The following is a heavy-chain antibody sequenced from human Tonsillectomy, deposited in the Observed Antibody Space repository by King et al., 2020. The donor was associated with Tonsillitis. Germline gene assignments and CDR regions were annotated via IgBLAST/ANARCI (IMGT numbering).Heavy chain of an antibody. CDR2: ISHSSSYL. CDR3: ARDSGGNSGFDY. D-gene: IGHD4-23*01. Sequence: VQLVESGGGLVKPGGSLRLSCAASGFTFSSYSMNWVRQAPGKGLEWGSSISHSSSYLYYADSGKGRFTISRDNAKNSLHLQMNSLRAEDTAVYYCARDSGGNSGFDYWGQGTLVTVSS. CDR1: GFTFSSYS. J-gene: IGHJ4*02. V-gene: IGHV3-21*01.